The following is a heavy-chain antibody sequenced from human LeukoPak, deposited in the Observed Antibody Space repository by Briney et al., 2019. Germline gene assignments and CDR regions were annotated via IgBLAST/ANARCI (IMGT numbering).Heavy chain of an antibody. J-gene: IGHJ4*02. CDR3: ARRSGEGYFDC. V-gene: IGHV3-66*01. D-gene: IGHD1-26*01. CDR2: IYSGGDT. Sequence: PGGSLRLSCAASGFIFSSNYMTWVRQAPGKGLEWLSVIYSGGDTYYADSVKGRFTISRDNSKNTLYLQMNSLRAEDTAVYYCARRSGEGYFDCWGQGTLVTVSS. CDR1: GFIFSSNY.